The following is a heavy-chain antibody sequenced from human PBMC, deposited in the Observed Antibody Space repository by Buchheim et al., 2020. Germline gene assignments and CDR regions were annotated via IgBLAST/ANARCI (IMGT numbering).Heavy chain of an antibody. V-gene: IGHV3-30*04. J-gene: IGHJ6*02. CDR3: ARELVAAAYYYYYGMDV. D-gene: IGHD6-13*01. CDR2: ISYDGSNK. CDR1: GFTFSSYA. Sequence: QVQLVESGGGVVQPGRSLRLSCAASGFTFSSYAMHWVRQAPGKGLEWVAVISYDGSNKYYVDSVKGRFTISRGNSKNTLYLLMNSLRAEDTAVYYCARELVAAAYYYYYGMDVWGQGTT.